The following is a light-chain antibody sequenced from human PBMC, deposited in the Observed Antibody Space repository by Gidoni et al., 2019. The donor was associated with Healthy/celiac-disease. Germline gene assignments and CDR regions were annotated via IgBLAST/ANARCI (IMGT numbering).Light chain of an antibody. CDR3: QQYNSYSRT. CDR1: QSISSW. CDR2: KES. J-gene: IGKJ1*01. Sequence: DIQMTQSPSTLSASVGARVTITCRAIQSISSWLAWYKQKPGKAPKLLIYKESSLESGVPSRFSGSVSGTEFTLNISCLQPDDFATYYCQQYNSYSRTFGQXTKVEIK. V-gene: IGKV1-5*03.